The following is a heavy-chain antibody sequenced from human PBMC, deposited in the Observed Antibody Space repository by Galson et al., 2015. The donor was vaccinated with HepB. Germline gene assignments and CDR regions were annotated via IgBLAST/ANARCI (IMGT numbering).Heavy chain of an antibody. CDR2: INPNSGGT. CDR1: GYTFTGYY. Sequence: SVKVSCKASGYTFTGYYMHWVRQAPGQGLEWMGWINPNSGGTNYAQKFQGRVTMTRDTSISTAYMELSSLRSEDTAVYYCARDRTYYDFWSGYPNWFDPWGQGTLVTVSS. D-gene: IGHD3-3*01. V-gene: IGHV1-2*02. J-gene: IGHJ5*02. CDR3: ARDRTYYDFWSGYPNWFDP.